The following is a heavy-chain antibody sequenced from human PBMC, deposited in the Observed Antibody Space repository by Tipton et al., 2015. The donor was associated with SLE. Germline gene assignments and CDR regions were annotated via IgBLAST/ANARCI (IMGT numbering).Heavy chain of an antibody. CDR1: GGSISSYY. Sequence: LRLSCTVSGGSISSYYWNWIRQPPGKGLEWIGSIYYRGSTYYNPSLNSRVTISVDTSQNQFSLKLTSVTAAGTAVYFCARRHSYSDPDAFDVWGQGTMVTVSS. V-gene: IGHV4-59*08. CDR3: ARRHSYSDPDAFDV. D-gene: IGHD3-22*01. J-gene: IGHJ3*01. CDR2: IYYRGST.